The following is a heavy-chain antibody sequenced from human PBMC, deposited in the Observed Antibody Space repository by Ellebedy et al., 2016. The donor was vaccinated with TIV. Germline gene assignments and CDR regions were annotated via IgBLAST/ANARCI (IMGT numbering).Heavy chain of an antibody. J-gene: IGHJ4*02. CDR3: ARVETNCSGGSCYSSLPRHFDY. CDR1: GGSFSGYY. Sequence: GSLRLXCAVYGGSFSGYYWSWIRQPPGKGLEWIGEINHSGSTNYNPSLKSRVTISVDTSKNQFSLKLSSVTAADTAVYYCARVETNCSGGSCYSSLPRHFDYWGQGTLVTVSS. CDR2: INHSGST. D-gene: IGHD2-15*01. V-gene: IGHV4-34*01.